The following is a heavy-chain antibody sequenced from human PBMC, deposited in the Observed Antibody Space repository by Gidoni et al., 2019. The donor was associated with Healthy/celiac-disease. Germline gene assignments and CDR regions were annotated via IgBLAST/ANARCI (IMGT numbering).Heavy chain of an antibody. CDR3: ARSYSSSWYGVGEWYFDL. J-gene: IGHJ2*01. Sequence: QLQLQESGPGLVTTAETLSLTCTVSGGCISSSRYYWGWLRQPPGKGLEWIGSIYYSGSTYYNPSLKSRVTISVDTSKNQFSLKLSSVPAADTAVYYCARSYSSSWYGVGEWYFDLWGRGTLVTVSS. V-gene: IGHV4-39*01. CDR1: GGCISSSRYY. D-gene: IGHD6-13*01. CDR2: IYYSGST.